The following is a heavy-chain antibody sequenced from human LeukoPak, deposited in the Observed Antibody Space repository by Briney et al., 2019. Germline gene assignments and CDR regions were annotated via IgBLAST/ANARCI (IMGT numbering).Heavy chain of an antibody. J-gene: IGHJ6*02. D-gene: IGHD6-19*01. CDR1: GFTVSSNY. CDR3: ARDGARGWTSKLRCYYYYGMDV. V-gene: IGHV3-53*01. Sequence: PGGSLRLSCAASGFTVSSNYMSWVRQAPGKGLEWVSVIYSGGSTYYADSVKGRFTISRDNSKNTLYLQMNSLRAEDTAVYYCARDGARGWTSKLRCYYYYGMDVWGQGTTVTVSS. CDR2: IYSGGST.